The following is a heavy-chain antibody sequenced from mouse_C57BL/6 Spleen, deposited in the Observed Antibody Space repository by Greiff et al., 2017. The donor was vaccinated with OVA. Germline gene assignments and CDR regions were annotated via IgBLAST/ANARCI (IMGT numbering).Heavy chain of an antibody. CDR2: ISGGGGNT. CDR3: ARQRGTTFFDY. D-gene: IGHD5-5*01. CDR1: GFTFSSYT. V-gene: IGHV5-9*01. Sequence: DVQLVESGGGLVKPGGSLKLSCAASGFTFSSYTMSWVRQTPEKRLEWVATISGGGGNTYYPASVKGRFTISRDNAKNTLYLHMSSLRSEDTALYYCARQRGTTFFDYWGKGTTLTVSA. J-gene: IGHJ2*01.